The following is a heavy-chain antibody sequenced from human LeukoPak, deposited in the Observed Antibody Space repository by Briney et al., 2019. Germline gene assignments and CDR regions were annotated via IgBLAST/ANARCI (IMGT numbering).Heavy chain of an antibody. D-gene: IGHD5-18*01. CDR3: ARVVTAIYYYYYYMDV. J-gene: IGHJ6*03. V-gene: IGHV4-34*01. Sequence: PSETLSLTCAVYGGSFSGYYWSWIRQPPGKGLEWIGEINHSGSTNYNPSLKSRVTISVDTSKNQFSLKLSSVTAADTAVYYCARVVTAIYYYYYYMDVWGKGITVTVSS. CDR1: GGSFSGYY. CDR2: INHSGST.